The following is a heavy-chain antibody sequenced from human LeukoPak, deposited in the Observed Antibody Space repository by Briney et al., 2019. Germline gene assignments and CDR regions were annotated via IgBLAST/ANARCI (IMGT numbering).Heavy chain of an antibody. V-gene: IGHV3-7*01. CDR3: AKIGTYGNAFDI. Sequence: GGSLRLSCTASGFIFSTYSMIWVRQAPGKGLEWVANIKTDGSEKYYVDSVKGRFTISRDNAKMSLYLQMNSLRAEDTAVYYCAKIGTYGNAFDIWGQGTMVTVSS. CDR2: IKTDGSEK. D-gene: IGHD1-1*01. CDR1: GFIFSTYS. J-gene: IGHJ3*02.